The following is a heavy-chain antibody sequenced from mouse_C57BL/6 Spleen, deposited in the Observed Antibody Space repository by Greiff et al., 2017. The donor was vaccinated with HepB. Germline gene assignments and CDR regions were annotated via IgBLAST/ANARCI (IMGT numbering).Heavy chain of an antibody. J-gene: IGHJ4*01. CDR3: ARSGYDYGGTPYAMDY. CDR1: GYAFSSSW. Sequence: QVQLQQSGPELVKPGASVKISCKASGYAFSSSWMNWVKQRPGKGLEWIGRIYPGDGDTNYNGKFKGKATLTADKSSSTAYMQLSSLTSEDSAVYFCARSGYDYGGTPYAMDYWGQGTSVTVSS. D-gene: IGHD2-4*01. V-gene: IGHV1-82*01. CDR2: IYPGDGDT.